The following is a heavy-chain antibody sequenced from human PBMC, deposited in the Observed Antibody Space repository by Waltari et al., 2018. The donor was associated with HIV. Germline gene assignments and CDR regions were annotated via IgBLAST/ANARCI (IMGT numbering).Heavy chain of an antibody. J-gene: IGHJ5*02. Sequence: QITLKESGPTLVKPTQTLTLTCTFSGFSLSTSGVGVGWIRQPPGKALEWSALIYWDDDKRYSPSLKSRLTITKDTSKNQVVLTMTNMEPVDTATYYCAQASLYYYDSRRGWFDPWGQGTLVTVSS. CDR2: IYWDDDK. D-gene: IGHD3-22*01. V-gene: IGHV2-5*02. CDR1: GFSLSTSGVG. CDR3: AQASLYYYDSRRGWFDP.